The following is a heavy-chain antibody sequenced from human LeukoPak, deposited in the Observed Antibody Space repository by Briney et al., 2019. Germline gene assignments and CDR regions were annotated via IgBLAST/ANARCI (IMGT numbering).Heavy chain of an antibody. CDR2: INPNSGGT. Sequence: ASVKVSCKASGYAFTGYYMHWVRQAPGQGLEWMGWINPNSGGTNYAQKFQGRVTMTRDTSISAAYMELSRLRSDDTAVYYCARAGVVFGVVPPRYYFDYWGQGTLVTVSS. CDR3: ARAGVVFGVVPPRYYFDY. CDR1: GYAFTGYY. J-gene: IGHJ4*02. D-gene: IGHD3-3*01. V-gene: IGHV1-2*02.